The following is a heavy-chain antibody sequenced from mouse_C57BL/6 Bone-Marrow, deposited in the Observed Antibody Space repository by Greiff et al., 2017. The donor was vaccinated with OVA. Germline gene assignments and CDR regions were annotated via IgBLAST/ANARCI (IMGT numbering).Heavy chain of an antibody. Sequence: CTASGVDFSRYWMSWVRRAPGKGLEWIGEINPDSSTINYAPSLKDKFIISRDNAKNTLYLQMSKVRSEDTALYYCARNWDVGFDYWGQGTTLTVSS. J-gene: IGHJ2*01. CDR3: ARNWDVGFDY. V-gene: IGHV4-1*01. CDR1: GVDFSRYW. D-gene: IGHD4-1*01. CDR2: INPDSSTI.